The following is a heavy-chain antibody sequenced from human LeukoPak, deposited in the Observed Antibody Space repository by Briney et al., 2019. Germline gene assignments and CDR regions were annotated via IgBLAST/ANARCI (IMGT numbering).Heavy chain of an antibody. CDR1: GYTFTADY. CDR2: INLNTGDT. D-gene: IGHD2-21*01. CDR3: ARGQIASYYYSDY. V-gene: IGHV1-2*06. J-gene: IGHJ4*02. Sequence: ASVKVSCQASGYTFTADYMHWVRQAPGQGLDWMGRINLNTGDTNYAQKFQGRVTMTRDTSISTAYLELSSLRSDDTAVYYCARGQIASYYYSDYWGQGTLVTVS.